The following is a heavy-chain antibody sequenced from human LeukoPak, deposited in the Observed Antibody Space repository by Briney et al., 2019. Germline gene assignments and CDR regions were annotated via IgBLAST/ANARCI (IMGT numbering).Heavy chain of an antibody. CDR3: ARDQVYCSSTSCYRGFDY. CDR1: GFTFSTYW. V-gene: IGHV3-7*01. CDR2: IKQDGSEK. D-gene: IGHD2-2*02. J-gene: IGHJ4*02. Sequence: PGGSLRLSCAASGFTFSTYWMSWVRQAPGKGLEWVANIKQDGSEKYYVDSVKGRFTISRDNDKNLLYLKMNSLRAEDTAVYYCARDQVYCSSTSCYRGFDYWGQGTLVTVSS.